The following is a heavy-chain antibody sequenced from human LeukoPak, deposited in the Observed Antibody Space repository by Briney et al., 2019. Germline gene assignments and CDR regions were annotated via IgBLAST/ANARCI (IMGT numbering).Heavy chain of an antibody. V-gene: IGHV3-7*01. J-gene: IGHJ5*02. Sequence: PGGSLRLSCAASGFTFSSYWMSWVRQAPGKGLEWVANIKQDGSEKYYVDSVKGRFTISRDNAKNSLYLQMNSLRAEDTAVYYCARDDCSSISSYQNWFDPWGQGTLVTVSS. CDR2: IKQDGSEK. D-gene: IGHD2-2*01. CDR1: GFTFSSYW. CDR3: ARDDCSSISSYQNWFDP.